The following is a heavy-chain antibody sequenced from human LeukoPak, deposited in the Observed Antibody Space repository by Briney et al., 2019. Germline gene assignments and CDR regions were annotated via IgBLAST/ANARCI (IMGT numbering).Heavy chain of an antibody. J-gene: IGHJ4*02. CDR3: ASYSGYSYGNPPRPDY. CDR1: GGSISSSNW. V-gene: IGHV4-4*02. CDR2: IYHSGST. Sequence: PSETLSLTCTVSGGSISSSNWWSWVRQPPGKGLEWIGEIYHSGSTNYNPSLKSRVTISVDKSKNQFSLKLSSVTAADTAVYYCASYSGYSYGNPPRPDYWGQGTLVTVSS. D-gene: IGHD5-18*01.